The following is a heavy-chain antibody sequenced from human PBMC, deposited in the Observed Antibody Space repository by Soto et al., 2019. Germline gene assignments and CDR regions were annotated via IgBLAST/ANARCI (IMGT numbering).Heavy chain of an antibody. CDR2: IIPILGIA. D-gene: IGHD5-12*01. J-gene: IGHJ4*02. V-gene: IGHV1-69*04. CDR3: ARDTGEDSGYDLGY. CDR1: GGTFSSYT. Sequence: GASVKVSCKASGGTFSSYTISWVRQAPGQGLEWMGRIIPILGIANYAQKFQGRVTITADKSTSTAYMELSSLRSEDTAVYYCARDTGEDSGYDLGYWGQGTLVTVSS.